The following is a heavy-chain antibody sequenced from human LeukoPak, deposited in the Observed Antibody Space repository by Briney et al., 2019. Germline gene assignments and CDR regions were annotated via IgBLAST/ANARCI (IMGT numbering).Heavy chain of an antibody. J-gene: IGHJ4*02. CDR2: IYYSGST. CDR3: ARSWWEWLPRHFDY. V-gene: IGHV4-39*07. Sequence: SETLSLTCTVSGGSISSSSYYWGWIRQPPGKGLEWIGSIYYSGSTYYNPSLKSRVTISVDTSKNQFSLKLSSVTAADTAVYYCARSWWEWLPRHFDYWGQGALVTVSS. D-gene: IGHD6-19*01. CDR1: GGSISSSSYY.